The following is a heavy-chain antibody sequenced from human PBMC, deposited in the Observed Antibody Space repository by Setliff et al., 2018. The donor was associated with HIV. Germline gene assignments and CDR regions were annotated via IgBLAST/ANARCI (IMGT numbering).Heavy chain of an antibody. J-gene: IGHJ6*02. CDR1: GFPFSSYE. Sequence: LRLSCAASGFPFSSYEMNWVRQAPGKGLEWVSYISSSGSTIYYADSVKGRFTISRDNTKNSLYLQMNSLRAEDTAVYYCARGSGYDKGAYHYYYGMEVWGQGTTVTVSS. CDR3: ARGSGYDKGAYHYYYGMEV. V-gene: IGHV3-48*03. CDR2: ISSSGSTI. D-gene: IGHD5-12*01.